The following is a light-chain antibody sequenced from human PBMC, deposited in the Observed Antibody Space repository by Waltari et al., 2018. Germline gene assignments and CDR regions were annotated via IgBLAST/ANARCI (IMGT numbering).Light chain of an antibody. Sequence: ETVLTQSPGTLSLSPGEGDTLSCRASQSVGRSLVWYQQKPGRAPRLLIYGASIRATGIPDRFTGSGSGTDFSLTISRLEPEDFAVYYCQMYVRLPVTFGQGTKVEI. J-gene: IGKJ1*01. CDR2: GAS. V-gene: IGKV3-20*01. CDR3: QMYVRLPVT. CDR1: QSVGRS.